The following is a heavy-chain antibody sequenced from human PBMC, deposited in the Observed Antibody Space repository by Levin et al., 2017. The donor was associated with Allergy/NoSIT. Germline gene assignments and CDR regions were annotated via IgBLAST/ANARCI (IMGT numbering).Heavy chain of an antibody. Sequence: SGPTLVKPTQTLTLTCTFSGFSLSTSGVGVCWIRQPPGKALEWLALIYWDDDKRYSPSLKSRLTITKDTSKNQVVLTMTNMDPVDTATYYCARWKAVAGPVGATGDWFDPWGQGTLVTVSS. V-gene: IGHV2-5*02. D-gene: IGHD6-19*01. J-gene: IGHJ5*02. CDR1: GFSLSTSGVG. CDR2: IYWDDDK. CDR3: ARWKAVAGPVGATGDWFDP.